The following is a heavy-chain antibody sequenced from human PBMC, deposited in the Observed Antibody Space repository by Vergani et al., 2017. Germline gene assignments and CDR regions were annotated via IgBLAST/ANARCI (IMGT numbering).Heavy chain of an antibody. J-gene: IGHJ6*03. CDR1: GYTFTSYY. CDR3: AMTTPMGGFYYYYYYMDV. D-gene: IGHD4-11*01. Sequence: QVQLVQSGAEVKKPGASVKVSCKASGYTFTSYYMHWVRQAPGQGLEWMGIINPSGGSTSYAQKFQGRVTMTRDTSTSTVYMELSSLRSEDTAVYYCAMTTPMGGFYYYYYYMDVWGKGTTVTVSS. CDR2: INPSGGST. V-gene: IGHV1-46*01.